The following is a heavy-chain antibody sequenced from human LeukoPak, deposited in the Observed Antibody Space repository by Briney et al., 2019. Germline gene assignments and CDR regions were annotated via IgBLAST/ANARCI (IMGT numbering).Heavy chain of an antibody. CDR3: ARAGGGQYYFDY. V-gene: IGHV3-30-3*01. CDR2: ISYDGSNK. J-gene: IGHJ4*02. Sequence: GGSLRLSCSASGFTFSSYAMRWVRQAPGKGLEWVAVISYDGSNKYYADSVKGRFTISRDNSKNTLYLQMNSLRAEDTAVYYCARAGGGQYYFDYWGQGTLVTVSS. CDR1: GFTFSSYA. D-gene: IGHD6-19*01.